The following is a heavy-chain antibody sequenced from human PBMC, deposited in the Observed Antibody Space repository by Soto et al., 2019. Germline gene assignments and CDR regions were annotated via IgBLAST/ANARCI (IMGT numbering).Heavy chain of an antibody. Sequence: AGTLRLSCAASGYSFSSYCMHWVRQSPGKGLEWVAVISYDRSNKYYAASMNGRFTISRDNSKNTLYPQMSRMRAEDTASYCSASGVGVYRWRWWPLFPDNIYWGQGILVTVYS. CDR1: GYSFSSYC. CDR2: ISYDRSNK. V-gene: IGHV3-30*03. CDR3: ASGVGVYRWRWWPLFPDNIY. D-gene: IGHD2-21*02. J-gene: IGHJ4*02.